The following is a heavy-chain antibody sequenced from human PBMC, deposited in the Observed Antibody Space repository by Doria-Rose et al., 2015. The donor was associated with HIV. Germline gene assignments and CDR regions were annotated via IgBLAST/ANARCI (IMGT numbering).Heavy chain of an antibody. J-gene: IGHJ4*02. Sequence: QVPRPDSGAGLLKPSETLSLTCAVYGGSFRGYYWNWIRQPPGKGLEWIGEINHSGSPNYNPSLKSRVTMSVDTSRKQFSLKLNSATAADTAVYYCARAGTEYYFDSWGQGTLVTVSS. CDR1: GGSFRGYY. CDR3: ARAGTEYYFDS. CDR2: INHSGSP. V-gene: IGHV4-34*01.